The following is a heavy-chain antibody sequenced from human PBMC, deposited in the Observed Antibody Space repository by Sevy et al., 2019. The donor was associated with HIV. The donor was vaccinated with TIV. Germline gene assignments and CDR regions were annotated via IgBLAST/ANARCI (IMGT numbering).Heavy chain of an antibody. V-gene: IGHV4-39*01. J-gene: IGHJ4*02. D-gene: IGHD5-12*01. Sequence: SETLSLTCTVSGDSISGTDYSWGWIRQQPGKGLEWIRKIHYKGTAYYNPSLKSRVTVSVDTSKNQFSLRLSSVSAADTAVYYCARLDPSGPRDYWGQGTLVTVSS. CDR1: GDSISGTDYS. CDR2: IHYKGTA. CDR3: ARLDPSGPRDY.